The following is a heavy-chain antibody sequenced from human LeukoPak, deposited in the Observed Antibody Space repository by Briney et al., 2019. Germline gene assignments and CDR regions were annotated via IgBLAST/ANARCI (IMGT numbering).Heavy chain of an antibody. J-gene: IGHJ4*02. D-gene: IGHD4-17*01. Sequence: GGSLRLSWAASGFTFSSHSMNWVSKAPGKGLEWVSSISSSSSYIYYADSVKGRFTISRDNAKNSLYLQMNSLRAEDTAVYYCARDAGGDYYFDYWGQGTLVTVSS. V-gene: IGHV3-21*01. CDR3: ARDAGGDYYFDY. CDR2: ISSSSSYI. CDR1: GFTFSSHS.